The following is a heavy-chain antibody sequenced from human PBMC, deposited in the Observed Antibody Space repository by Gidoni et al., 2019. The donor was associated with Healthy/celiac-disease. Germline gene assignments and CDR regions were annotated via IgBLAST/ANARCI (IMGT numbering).Heavy chain of an antibody. CDR3: ARVPRVPIYRSWFDP. CDR1: GGSFRCYY. V-gene: IGHV4-34*01. J-gene: IGHJ5*02. Sequence: QVQLQQWGAGLLKPSETLSLTCAVYGGSFRCYYWSWIRQPPGKGLEWIGEINHSGSTNYNPYLKSRVTISVDTSKSQFSLKLRSVTAADTAVYYCARVPRVPIYRSWFDPWGQGTLVTVSS. D-gene: IGHD2-2*02. CDR2: INHSGST.